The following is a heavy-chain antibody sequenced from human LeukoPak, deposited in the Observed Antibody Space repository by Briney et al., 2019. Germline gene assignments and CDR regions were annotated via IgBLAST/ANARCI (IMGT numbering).Heavy chain of an antibody. V-gene: IGHV4-38-2*02. D-gene: IGHD3-16*01. J-gene: IGHJ5*02. Sequence: SETLSLTCTVSGYSISSGYYWGWIRQPPGKGLEWIGSIYHSGSTYYNQSLKSRVTISVDTSKNQFSLKLSSVTAADTAVYYCARVRFLGKGNWFDPWGQGTLVTVSS. CDR1: GYSISSGYY. CDR2: IYHSGST. CDR3: ARVRFLGKGNWFDP.